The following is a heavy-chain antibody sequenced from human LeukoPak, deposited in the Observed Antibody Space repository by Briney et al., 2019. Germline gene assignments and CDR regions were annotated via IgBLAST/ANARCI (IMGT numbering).Heavy chain of an antibody. CDR1: GYSFTDYY. V-gene: IGHV1-2*02. CDR3: WRVQYCSGCNCYQQSNWFGP. CDR2: INPKNGGT. D-gene: IGHD2-15*01. Sequence: ASVKVSCKASGYSFTDYYIHWVRQAPGQGLEWMGWINPKNGGTNFAQKFQGRVTMTRDTSISTVYMELRRLSSEDKAVYYCWRVQYCSGCNCYQQSNWFGPWGQGALVTVSS. J-gene: IGHJ5*02.